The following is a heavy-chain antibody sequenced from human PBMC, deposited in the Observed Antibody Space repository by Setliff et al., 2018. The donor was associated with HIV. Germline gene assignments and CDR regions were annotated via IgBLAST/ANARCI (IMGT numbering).Heavy chain of an antibody. V-gene: IGHV4-61*08. CDR2: IYYRGGT. CDR3: ARATATWLVDN. J-gene: IGHJ4*02. CDR1: GYYISGGYY. Sequence: TLSLTCAVSGYYISGGYYWSWIRQPPGKGLEWIGYIYYRGGTNYNPSLKSRLTISVDAAKNQFSLKLSSVTTADTAVYYCARATATWLVDNWGQGTLVTVSS. D-gene: IGHD2-15*01.